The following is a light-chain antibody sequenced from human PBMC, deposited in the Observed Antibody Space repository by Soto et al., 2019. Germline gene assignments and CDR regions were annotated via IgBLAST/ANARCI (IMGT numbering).Light chain of an antibody. CDR2: GGN. J-gene: IGLJ2*01. V-gene: IGLV1-40*01. CDR3: WSYDGSRSDWV. Sequence: QSALTQPPSVSGAPGQTVTISCTGTSSDMGAYNDVYWYQQHPGKAPKLLIYGGNNRPSGVPDRFSGSKSGNSASLTISGLQAEDEADYYCWSYDGSRSDWVFGGGTKLTVL. CDR1: SSDMGAYND.